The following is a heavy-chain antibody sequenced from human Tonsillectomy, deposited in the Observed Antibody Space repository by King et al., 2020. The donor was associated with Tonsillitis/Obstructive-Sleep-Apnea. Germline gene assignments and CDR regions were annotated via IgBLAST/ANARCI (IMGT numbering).Heavy chain of an antibody. CDR2: IYHSGST. CDR1: GGSISSGGYS. Sequence: QLQESGSGLVKPSQTLSLTCAVSGGSISSGGYSWSWIRQPPGKGLEWIGYIYHSGSTYYNPSLKSRVTISVDRSKNQFSLKLSSVTAADTAVYYLARVPALGYCSSTSCYHNWFDPWGQGTLVTVSS. V-gene: IGHV4-30-2*01. J-gene: IGHJ5*02. CDR3: ARVPALGYCSSTSCYHNWFDP. D-gene: IGHD2-2*01.